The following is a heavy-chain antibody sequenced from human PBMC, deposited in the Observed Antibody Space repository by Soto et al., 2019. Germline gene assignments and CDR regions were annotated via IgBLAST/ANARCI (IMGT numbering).Heavy chain of an antibody. J-gene: IGHJ6*03. CDR1: GFTFSSSS. D-gene: IGHD2-8*01. V-gene: IGHV3-48*01. CDR3: SRGPRRVLSPKSYYYYYYRDV. CDR2: ISSSSSTI. Sequence: EVQLVESGGGLVQPGGSLRLSCAASGFTFSSSSMNWVRQAPGKGLEWVSYISSSSSTIYYADSVKGRFTISRDNAMNSLYLQMNSLRAEYTAVYYCSRGPRRVLSPKSYYYYYYRDVRGKGTTVTISS.